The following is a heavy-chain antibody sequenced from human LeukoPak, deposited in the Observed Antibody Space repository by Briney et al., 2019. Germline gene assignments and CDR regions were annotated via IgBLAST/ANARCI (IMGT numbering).Heavy chain of an antibody. Sequence: KPSETLSLTCSVYGGSFSGYYWSWIRQPPGKGLEWIGEINHSGSTNYNPSLKSRVTISVDTSKNQFSLKLSSVTAADTAVYYCARAMDVWGQGTTVTVS. V-gene: IGHV4-34*01. J-gene: IGHJ6*02. CDR1: GGSFSGYY. CDR2: INHSGST. CDR3: ARAMDV.